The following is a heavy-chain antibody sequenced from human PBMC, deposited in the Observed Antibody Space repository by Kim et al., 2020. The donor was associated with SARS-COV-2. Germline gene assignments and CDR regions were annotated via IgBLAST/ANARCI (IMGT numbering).Heavy chain of an antibody. Sequence: GGSLRLSCAASRFTFSSYAMHWVRQAPGKGLEWVAVISYDGSSKYYADSVKGRFTISRDNSKNTLYLQMNSLRAEDTAVYYCAREEYHYDPPAAFDIWGQGTMVTVSS. J-gene: IGHJ3*02. CDR3: AREEYHYDPPAAFDI. CDR1: RFTFSSYA. CDR2: ISYDGSSK. V-gene: IGHV3-30*04. D-gene: IGHD3-22*01.